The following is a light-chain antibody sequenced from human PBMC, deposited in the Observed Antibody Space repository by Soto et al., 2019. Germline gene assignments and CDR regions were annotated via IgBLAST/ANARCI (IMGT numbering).Light chain of an antibody. Sequence: QSALTQPASVSGSPGQSITISCTGTSSDVGGYNYVSWYQQHPGKAPKLMIYEVSNRPSGVSNRFSGSKSGNTASLTISGLQAEDEADYYCSSYTRSSTRVXXGGTKLTVL. CDR3: SSYTRSSTRV. J-gene: IGLJ3*02. CDR2: EVS. V-gene: IGLV2-14*01. CDR1: SSDVGGYNY.